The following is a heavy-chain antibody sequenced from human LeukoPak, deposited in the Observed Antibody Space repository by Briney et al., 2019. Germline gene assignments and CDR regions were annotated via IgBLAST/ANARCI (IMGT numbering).Heavy chain of an antibody. V-gene: IGHV1-18*01. CDR1: GYTFTSYG. CDR2: ISAYNGNT. CDR3: ARTVSCSSTRGYLSDY. D-gene: IGHD2-2*01. J-gene: IGHJ4*02. Sequence: GASVKVSCKASGYTFTSYGISWVRQAPGQGLEWMGWISAYNGNTNYAQKLQGRVTMTTDTSTSTAYMELRSLRSDDTAVYYCARTVSCSSTRGYLSDYWGQGTLVTVSS.